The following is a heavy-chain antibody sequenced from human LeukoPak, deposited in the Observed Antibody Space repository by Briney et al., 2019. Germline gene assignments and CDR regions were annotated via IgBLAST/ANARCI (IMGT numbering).Heavy chain of an antibody. CDR1: GYTFTIYY. D-gene: IGHD5-24*01. Sequence: ASVKVSFTASGYTFTIYYMHWVRQAPGQGLEWMGIINPSGGSTSYAQKFQGRVTMTRDTSTSTVYMELSSLRSEDTAVYYCARGRRDGYFDYWGQGTLVTVSS. V-gene: IGHV1-46*01. CDR3: ARGRRDGYFDY. CDR2: INPSGGST. J-gene: IGHJ4*02.